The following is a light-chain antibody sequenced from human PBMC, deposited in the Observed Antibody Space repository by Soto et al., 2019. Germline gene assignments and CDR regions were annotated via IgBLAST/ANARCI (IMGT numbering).Light chain of an antibody. CDR3: DSYTSSGTYV. V-gene: IGLV2-14*01. CDR2: DVS. CDR1: SSDVADYKF. Sequence: QSALTQPASVSGSPGQSIAISCTGSSSDVADYKFVSWYQQHPGKAPKLMIYDVSSRPSGVSNRFSSSKSGNTASLTISGLQAEDEADYYCDSYTSSGTYVFGSGTKVTVL. J-gene: IGLJ1*01.